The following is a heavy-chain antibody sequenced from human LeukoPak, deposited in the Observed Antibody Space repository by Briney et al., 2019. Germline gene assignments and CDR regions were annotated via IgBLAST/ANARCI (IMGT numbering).Heavy chain of an antibody. CDR2: ISGSGGST. J-gene: IGHJ6*03. CDR3: AKDSYSSSWMYYYYMDV. V-gene: IGHV3-23*01. D-gene: IGHD6-13*01. CDR1: GFTFSSYA. Sequence: GGSLRLSCAASGFTFSSYAMSWVRQAPGKELEWVSAISGSGGSTYYADSVKGRFTISRDNSKNTLYLQMNSLRAEDTAVYYCAKDSYSSSWMYYYYMDVWGKGTTVTVSS.